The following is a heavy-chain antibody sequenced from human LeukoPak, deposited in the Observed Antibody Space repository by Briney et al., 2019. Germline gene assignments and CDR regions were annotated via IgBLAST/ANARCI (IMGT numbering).Heavy chain of an antibody. CDR3: ARHSSGWYMKYFQH. Sequence: SETLSLTCTVSGGSISSSSYYWGWIRQPPGKGLEWIGSIYYSGSTYYNPSLKSRVTISVDTSKGQFSLKLSSVTAADTAVYYCARHSSGWYMKYFQHWGQGTLVTVSS. CDR2: IYYSGST. CDR1: GGSISSSSYY. D-gene: IGHD6-19*01. V-gene: IGHV4-39*01. J-gene: IGHJ1*01.